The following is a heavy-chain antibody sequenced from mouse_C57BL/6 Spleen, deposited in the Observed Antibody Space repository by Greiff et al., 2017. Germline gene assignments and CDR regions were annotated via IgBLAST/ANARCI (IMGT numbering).Heavy chain of an antibody. CDR2: ISSGGSYT. V-gene: IGHV5-6*01. CDR3: ARQFYGKEFAY. Sequence: EVKLVESGGDLVKPGGSLKLSCAASGFTFSSYGMSWVRQTPDKRLEWVATISSGGSYTYYPDSVKGRFTISRDNAKNTLYLQMSSLKSEDTAMYYCARQFYGKEFAYWGQGTLVTVSA. D-gene: IGHD2-1*01. J-gene: IGHJ3*01. CDR1: GFTFSSYG.